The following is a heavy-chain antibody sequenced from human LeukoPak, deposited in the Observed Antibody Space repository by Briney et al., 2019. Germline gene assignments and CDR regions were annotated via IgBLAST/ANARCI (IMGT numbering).Heavy chain of an antibody. CDR1: GGSFSGYY. J-gene: IGHJ5*02. D-gene: IGHD2-2*01. Sequence: SETLSLTCAVYGGSFSGYYWSWIRQPPGKGPGWIGEINHSGSTNYNPSLKGRVTISVDTSKNQFSLKLSSVTAADTAVYYCARLGIVVVPAANNWFDPWGQGTLVTVSS. V-gene: IGHV4-34*01. CDR3: ARLGIVVVPAANNWFDP. CDR2: INHSGST.